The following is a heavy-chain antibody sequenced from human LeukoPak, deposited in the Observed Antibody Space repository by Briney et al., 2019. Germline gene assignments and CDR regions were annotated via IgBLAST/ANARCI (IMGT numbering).Heavy chain of an antibody. Sequence: GGSLRLSCAASGFTFSSYWMSWVRQAPGKGLEWVANIKQDGSEKYYVDSVKGRFTISRDNAKNSLYLQMNSLRAEDTAVFYCARGRKRHFWSGSQNSWFDPWGQGALVTVSS. D-gene: IGHD3-3*02. CDR2: IKQDGSEK. J-gene: IGHJ5*02. CDR1: GFTFSSYW. V-gene: IGHV3-7*01. CDR3: ARGRKRHFWSGSQNSWFDP.